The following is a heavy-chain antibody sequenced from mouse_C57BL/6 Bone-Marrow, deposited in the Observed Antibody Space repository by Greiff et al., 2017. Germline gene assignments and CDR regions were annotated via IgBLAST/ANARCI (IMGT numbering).Heavy chain of an antibody. D-gene: IGHD1-1*01. CDR2: INYDGSST. V-gene: IGHV5-16*01. CDR3: AIYITTVVATHYYAMDY. J-gene: IGHJ4*01. Sequence: EVMLVESEGGLVQPGSSMKLSCTASGFTFSDYYMAWVRQVPEKGLEWVANINYDGSSTYYLDSLKSRFIISRDNAKNILYLQMSSLKSEDTATYYCAIYITTVVATHYYAMDYWGQGTSVTVSS. CDR1: GFTFSDYY.